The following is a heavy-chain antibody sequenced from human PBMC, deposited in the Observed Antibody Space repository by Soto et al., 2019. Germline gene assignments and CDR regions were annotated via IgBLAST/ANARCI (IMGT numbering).Heavy chain of an antibody. CDR3: SSTRRDGYNDYYYYYGXDV. Sequence: HPGGSLRLSCAASGFTFSSYAMSWVRQAPGKGQEWVSAISGSGGSTYYADSVKGRFTISRDNSKNTLYLQMNSLRAEDTVVFYCSSTRRDGYNDYYYYYGXDVWGQGTTVTVSS. D-gene: IGHD2-2*01. CDR2: ISGSGGST. V-gene: IGHV3-23*01. CDR1: GFTFSSYA. J-gene: IGHJ6*02.